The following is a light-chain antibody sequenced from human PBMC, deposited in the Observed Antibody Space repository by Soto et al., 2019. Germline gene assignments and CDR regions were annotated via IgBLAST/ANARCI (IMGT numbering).Light chain of an antibody. V-gene: IGKV3-11*01. Sequence: EIVLTQSPATLSLSPGERATLYSRASQSVRSDVGWYQQKPGQAPRLLIYHTSNRVTGVPARFSGSGSGTDFSLTISSLEPEDFAVYYCQQSIDWPLTFGQGTKV. J-gene: IGKJ1*01. CDR3: QQSIDWPLT. CDR1: QSVRSD. CDR2: HTS.